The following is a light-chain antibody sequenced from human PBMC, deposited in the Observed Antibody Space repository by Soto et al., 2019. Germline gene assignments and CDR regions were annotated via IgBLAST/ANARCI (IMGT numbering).Light chain of an antibody. CDR3: CSYAGSSSYV. V-gene: IGLV2-23*01. J-gene: IGLJ1*01. Sequence: QSVLTQPASVSGSPGQSITISCTGTSSDVGTYNLVSWYQQHPGKAPKVMIYEGSKRPSGVPNRFSGSKSGNTASLTISGLQAEDEADYYCCSYAGSSSYVFGTGTKLTVL. CDR2: EGS. CDR1: SSDVGTYNL.